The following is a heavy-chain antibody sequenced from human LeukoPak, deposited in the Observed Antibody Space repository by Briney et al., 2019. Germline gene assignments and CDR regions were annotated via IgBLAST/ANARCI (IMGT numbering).Heavy chain of an antibody. J-gene: IGHJ4*02. V-gene: IGHV6-1*01. CDR3: AREGSDGYLFDY. CDR2: TYYRSKWNN. CDR1: GDSVSTNSAT. D-gene: IGHD3-16*01. Sequence: SQTLSLTCAISGDSVSTNSATWTWLRQSPSRGLEWLGRTYYRSKWNNDYAVSMKSRITTNPDTSKNQFSLQLNSVTPEDTAVYYCAREGSDGYLFDYWGQGSLVIVSS.